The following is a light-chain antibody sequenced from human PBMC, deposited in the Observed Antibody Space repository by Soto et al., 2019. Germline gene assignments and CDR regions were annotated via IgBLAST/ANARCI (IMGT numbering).Light chain of an antibody. J-gene: IGKJ4*01. V-gene: IGKV1-39*01. CDR2: AAS. Sequence: DIQMTQSPSSLSASVGDRVKITCRASQYISDFLNWYQKKTGKDPVILIYAASTLQSGVPSRFTGNRSETNFNLIISSLQTEDFATYDCQQRYTTPLTFGGGTKVDIK. CDR1: QYISDF. CDR3: QQRYTTPLT.